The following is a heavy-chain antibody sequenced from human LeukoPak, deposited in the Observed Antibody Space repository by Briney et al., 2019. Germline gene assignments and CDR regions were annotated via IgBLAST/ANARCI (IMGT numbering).Heavy chain of an antibody. CDR1: GFTFSDYY. CDR2: INHSGST. V-gene: IGHV4-34*01. CDR3: ARGENYDFWSGYYWFAWFDP. Sequence: PGGSLRLSCAASGFTFSDYYMSWIRQPPGKGLEWIGEINHSGSTNYNPSLKSRVTISVDTSKNQFSLKLSSVTAADTAVYYCARGENYDFWSGYYWFAWFDPWGQGTLVTVSS. J-gene: IGHJ5*02. D-gene: IGHD3-3*01.